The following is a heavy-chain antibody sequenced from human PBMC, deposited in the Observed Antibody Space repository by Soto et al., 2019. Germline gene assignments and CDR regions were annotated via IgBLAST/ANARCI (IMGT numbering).Heavy chain of an antibody. D-gene: IGHD4-17*01. J-gene: IGHJ3*02. Sequence: PSETLSLTCTVSGGSISSYYWSWIRQPPGKGLEWIGYIYYSGSTNYNPSLKSRVTISVDTSKNQFSLKLSSVTAADTAVYYCARGDYGDNDAFDIWGQGTMVTVS. CDR2: IYYSGST. CDR1: GGSISSYY. CDR3: ARGDYGDNDAFDI. V-gene: IGHV4-59*01.